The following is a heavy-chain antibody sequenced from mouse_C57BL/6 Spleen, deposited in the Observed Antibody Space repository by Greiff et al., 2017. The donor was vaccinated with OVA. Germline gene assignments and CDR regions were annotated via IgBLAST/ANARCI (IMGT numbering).Heavy chain of an antibody. CDR3: AGEGWDAMDY. J-gene: IGHJ4*01. V-gene: IGHV5-17*01. Sequence: EVHLVEPGGGLVKPGGSLKLSCAASGFTFSDYGMHWVRQAPEKGLEWVAYISSGSSTIYYADTVKGRFTISRDNAKNTLFLQMTSLRSEDTAMYYCAGEGWDAMDYWGQGTSVTVSS. CDR2: ISSGSSTI. CDR1: GFTFSDYG. D-gene: IGHD4-1*01.